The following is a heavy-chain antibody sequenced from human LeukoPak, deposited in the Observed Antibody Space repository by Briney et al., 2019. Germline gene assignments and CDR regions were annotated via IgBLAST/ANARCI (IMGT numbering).Heavy chain of an antibody. D-gene: IGHD5-12*01. CDR3: ARDDVGGYGPFDY. CDR2: IYYSGST. V-gene: IGHV4-59*01. Sequence: SETLSLTCTVSGGSISSYYWSWIRQPPGKGLEWIGYIYYSGSTNYNPSLKSRVTISVDTPKNQFSLKLSSVTAADTAVYYCARDDVGGYGPFDYWGQGTLVTVSS. J-gene: IGHJ4*02. CDR1: GGSISSYY.